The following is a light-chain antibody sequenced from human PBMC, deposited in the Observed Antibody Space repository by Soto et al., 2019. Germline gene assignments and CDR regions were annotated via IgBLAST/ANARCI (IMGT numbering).Light chain of an antibody. J-gene: IGKJ1*01. CDR1: QSVSSS. V-gene: IGKV3-15*01. Sequence: EIVMTQSPATLSVSPGERVTLSCRASQSVSSSLAWYQQKPGQAPRLLIHGASTRAIGIPARFSGSGSETEFTLTISSLQSEDFAVYYCQQYNNWWTFGQGIKVEIK. CDR3: QQYNNWWT. CDR2: GAS.